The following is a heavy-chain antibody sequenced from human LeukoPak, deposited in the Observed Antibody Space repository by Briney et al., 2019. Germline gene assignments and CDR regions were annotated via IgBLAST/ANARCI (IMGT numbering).Heavy chain of an antibody. D-gene: IGHD7-27*01. V-gene: IGHV3-64*01. CDR3: ARRKLGNLDY. CDR1: GFTFSSYA. CDR2: ISSNGGST. Sequence: PGGSLRLSCAASGFTFSSYAMHWVRQAPGKGLEYVSAISSNGGSTYYAHSVKGRFTISRDNSKDTLYLQMGSLRAEDMAVYYCARRKLGNLDYWGQGTLVTVSS. J-gene: IGHJ4*02.